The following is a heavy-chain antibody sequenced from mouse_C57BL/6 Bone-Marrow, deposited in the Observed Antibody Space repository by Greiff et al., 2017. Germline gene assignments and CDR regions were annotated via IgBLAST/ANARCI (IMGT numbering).Heavy chain of an antibody. Sequence: VQLQQSGAELVGPGTSVKVSCKASGYAFTNYLIEWVKQRPGQGLEWIGVINPGSGGTNYNEKFKGKATLTADKSSSTAYMQLSSLTSEDSAVYFCARGRYWYFDVWGTGTTVTVSS. J-gene: IGHJ1*03. V-gene: IGHV1-54*01. CDR2: INPGSGGT. CDR3: ARGRYWYFDV. CDR1: GYAFTNYL.